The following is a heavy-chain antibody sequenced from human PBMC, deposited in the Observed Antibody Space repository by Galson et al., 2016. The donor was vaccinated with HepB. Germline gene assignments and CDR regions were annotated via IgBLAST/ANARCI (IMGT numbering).Heavy chain of an antibody. D-gene: IGHD4-17*01. Sequence: SLRLSCAASGFSSSDYYMSWIRQAPGKGLEWISYISGSNSYAKYADSVKGRLTISRDNAKNSLFLQMNGLRAEDTAVYYCARGGYGDSHTYYYHGFDVWGQGTTVTVSS. CDR1: GFSSSDYY. J-gene: IGHJ6*02. V-gene: IGHV3-11*06. CDR3: ARGGYGDSHTYYYHGFDV. CDR2: ISGSNSYA.